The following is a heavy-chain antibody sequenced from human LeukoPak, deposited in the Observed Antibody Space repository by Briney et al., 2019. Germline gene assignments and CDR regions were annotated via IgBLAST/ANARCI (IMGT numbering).Heavy chain of an antibody. CDR1: GYTFTSYG. V-gene: IGHV1-18*01. CDR3: ARVGYCSSTSCHKDYYYYYYMDV. Sequence: GASVKVSCKASGYTFTSYGISWVRQAPGQGLEWMGWISAYNGNTNYAQKLQGRVTMTTDTSTSTAYMELRSMRSEDTAVYYCARVGYCSSTSCHKDYYYYYYMDVWGKGTTVTVSS. CDR2: ISAYNGNT. J-gene: IGHJ6*03. D-gene: IGHD2-2*01.